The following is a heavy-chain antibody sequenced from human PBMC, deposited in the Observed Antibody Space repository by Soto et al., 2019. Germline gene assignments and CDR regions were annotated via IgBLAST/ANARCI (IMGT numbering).Heavy chain of an antibody. CDR3: ARKTIAARPVVPLVGLVPRGYNWFDP. J-gene: IGHJ5*02. V-gene: IGHV3-11*01. CDR1: GFTFSDYY. Sequence: GGSLRLSCAASGFTFSDYYMSWIRQAPGKGLEWVSYISSSGSTIYYADSVKGRFTISRDNAKNSLYLQMNSLRAEDTAVYYCARKTIAARPVVPLVGLVPRGYNWFDPWGQGTLVTVSS. CDR2: ISSSGSTI. D-gene: IGHD6-6*01.